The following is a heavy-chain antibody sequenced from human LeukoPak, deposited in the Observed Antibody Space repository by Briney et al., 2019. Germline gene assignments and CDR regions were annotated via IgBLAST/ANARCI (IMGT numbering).Heavy chain of an antibody. Sequence: SETLSLTCTVSGGSISSYYWSWIRQPPGKGLKWIGYIYYSGSTNYNPSLKSRVTISVDTSKNQFSLKLSSVTAADTAVYYCARDVQPCSGGSCYSFDYWGQGTLVTVSS. V-gene: IGHV4-59*12. CDR3: ARDVQPCSGGSCYSFDY. D-gene: IGHD2-15*01. J-gene: IGHJ4*02. CDR1: GGSISSYY. CDR2: IYYSGST.